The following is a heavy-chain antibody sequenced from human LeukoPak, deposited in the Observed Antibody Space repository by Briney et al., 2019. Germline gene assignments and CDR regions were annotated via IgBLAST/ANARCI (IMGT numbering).Heavy chain of an antibody. CDR1: GFSFGDYG. Sequence: PGGSLRLSCAASGFSFGDYGLSWVRQAPGKGLEWVSGINWNGGSKGYEDSVEGRFTISRDNAKSSLYLHMNSLRVEDTALYYCARVLLASTANPFDYWGRGTLVIVSS. D-gene: IGHD2-8*02. CDR2: INWNGGSK. CDR3: ARVLLASTANPFDY. V-gene: IGHV3-20*04. J-gene: IGHJ4*02.